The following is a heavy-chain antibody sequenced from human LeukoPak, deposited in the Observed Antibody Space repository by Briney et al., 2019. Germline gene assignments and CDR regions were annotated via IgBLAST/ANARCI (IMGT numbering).Heavy chain of an antibody. Sequence: GGSLRLSCAASGFTFSSYWMHWVRQALGKGLEWVSAITGSGGNTYYADSVKGRFTISRDNSKNTVFLQMNSLRAEDTAVYYCAKWGDYDVLTGYYVTDYWGQGTLVTVSS. CDR2: ITGSGGNT. V-gene: IGHV3-23*01. J-gene: IGHJ4*02. CDR3: AKWGDYDVLTGYYVTDY. CDR1: GFTFSSYW. D-gene: IGHD3-9*01.